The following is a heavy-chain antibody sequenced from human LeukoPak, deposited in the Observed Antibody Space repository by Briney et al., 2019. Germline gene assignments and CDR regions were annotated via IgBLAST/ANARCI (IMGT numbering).Heavy chain of an antibody. Sequence: PGGSLRLSCAASGFTFRNYNMIWVRQVPGRGLEWVSYISSSGSTIYYADSVKGRFAISRDNARNLLFLQMNSLTHGDTAVYFCARVSMTCDYWGQGTLVSVSS. J-gene: IGHJ4*02. V-gene: IGHV3-48*02. D-gene: IGHD2-21*02. CDR1: GFTFRNYN. CDR2: ISSSGSTI. CDR3: ARVSMTCDY.